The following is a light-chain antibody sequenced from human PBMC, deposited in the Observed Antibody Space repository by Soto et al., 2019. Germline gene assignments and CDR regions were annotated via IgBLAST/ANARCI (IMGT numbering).Light chain of an antibody. CDR2: EVS. CDR1: SSDVGGYNY. V-gene: IGLV2-14*01. Sequence: QSVLTQPAFVSGSPGPSITISCTGTSSDVGGYNYVSWYQQHPGKAPKLMIYEVSNRPSGVSNRFSGSKSGNTASLTISGLQAEDEADYYCSSYTSSSTLVVFGGGTKVTVL. J-gene: IGLJ2*01. CDR3: SSYTSSSTLVV.